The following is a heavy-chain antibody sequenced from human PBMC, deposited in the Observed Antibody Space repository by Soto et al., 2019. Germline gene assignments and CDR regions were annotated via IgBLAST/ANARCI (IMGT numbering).Heavy chain of an antibody. CDR3: ARDLRENWNDVGHDAFDI. CDR1: GFTVSSNY. J-gene: IGHJ3*02. D-gene: IGHD1-1*01. Sequence: EVQLVESGGGLVQPGGSLRLSCAASGFTVSSNYMSWVRQAPGKGLEWVSVIYSGGSTYYADSVKGRFTISRDNSKNTLYLQMNSLRAEDTAVYYCARDLRENWNDVGHDAFDIWGQGTMVTVSS. CDR2: IYSGGST. V-gene: IGHV3-66*01.